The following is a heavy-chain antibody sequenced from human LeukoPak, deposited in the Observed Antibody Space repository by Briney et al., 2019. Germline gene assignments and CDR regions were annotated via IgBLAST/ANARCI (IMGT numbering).Heavy chain of an antibody. J-gene: IGHJ4*02. V-gene: IGHV1-18*01. D-gene: IGHD2-2*01. Sequence: ASVKVSCRASGYTFTSYGISWVRQAPGQGLEWMGWISAYNGNTNYAQKLQGRVTMTTDTSTSTAYMELRSLRSDDTAVYYCARDAPNIVVVPAAMYSSSRSPGSFDYWGQGTLVTVSS. CDR2: ISAYNGNT. CDR1: GYTFTSYG. CDR3: ARDAPNIVVVPAAMYSSSRSPGSFDY.